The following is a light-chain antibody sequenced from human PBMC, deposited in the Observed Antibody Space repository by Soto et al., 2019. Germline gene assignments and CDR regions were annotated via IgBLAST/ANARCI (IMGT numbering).Light chain of an antibody. J-gene: IGKJ2*01. CDR3: QQYNTWPYT. CDR1: QSVSKN. V-gene: IGKV3D-15*01. Sequence: EIAMTQSPATLSVTQRETATLSCRASQSVSKNLAWYQQKPGQAPRLLIYDTSTRAAVVPARFSGSASGTEFTHTISSLQSEDFAVYSCQQYNTWPYTFGQGTKLEIK. CDR2: DTS.